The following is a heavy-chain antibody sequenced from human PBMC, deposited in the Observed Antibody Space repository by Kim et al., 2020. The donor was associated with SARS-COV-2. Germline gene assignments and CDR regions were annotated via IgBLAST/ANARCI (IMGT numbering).Heavy chain of an antibody. D-gene: IGHD4-4*01. CDR1: GASISSGSHY. CDR2: IYYSGIT. V-gene: IGHV4-39*01. CDR3: ARQAVTTVIGPIDC. J-gene: IGHJ4*02. Sequence: SETLSLTCTVSGASISSGSHYWGWIRQPPGKGLEWIGSIYYSGITYNNPSLKSRITISVDTSKNQFSLKLYSVTAADTAVYYCARQAVTTVIGPIDCWGQGTLVTVSS.